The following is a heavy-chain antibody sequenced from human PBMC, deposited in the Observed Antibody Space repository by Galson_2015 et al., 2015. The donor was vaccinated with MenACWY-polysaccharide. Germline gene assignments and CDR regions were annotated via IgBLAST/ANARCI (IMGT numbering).Heavy chain of an antibody. CDR2: IKEDGSEK. CDR3: ATNRGYDTFDH. D-gene: IGHD2-2*01. Sequence: SLRLSCAASGFTFSSYWMSWVRQAPGKGLEWVADIKEDGSEKYYVDSVKGRFTISRDNAKKSLYSQMNSLRAEDTAIYYCATNRGYDTFDHRGQGALVIVSS. J-gene: IGHJ4*02. V-gene: IGHV3-7*03. CDR1: GFTFSSYW.